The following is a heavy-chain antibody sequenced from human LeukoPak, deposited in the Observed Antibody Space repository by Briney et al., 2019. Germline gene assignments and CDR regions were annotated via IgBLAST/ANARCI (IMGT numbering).Heavy chain of an antibody. V-gene: IGHV1-2*02. D-gene: IGHD4-17*01. J-gene: IGHJ6*02. CDR2: INPNTGVT. CDR3: ARDRTTVTTGYYGMDV. Sequence: ASVKVSCKASGYXFTGYYVHWVRQAPGQGFEWMGWINPNTGVTNYAQKLQGRVTLTRDTSIITAYMELTRLSSDDTAMYYCARDRTTVTTGYYGMDVWGQGTTLTVSS. CDR1: GYXFTGYY.